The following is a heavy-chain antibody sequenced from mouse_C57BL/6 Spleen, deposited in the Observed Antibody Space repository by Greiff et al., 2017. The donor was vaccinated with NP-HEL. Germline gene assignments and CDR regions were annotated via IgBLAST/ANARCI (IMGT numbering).Heavy chain of an antibody. D-gene: IGHD1-1*01. J-gene: IGHJ1*03. CDR1: GYTFTDYN. V-gene: IGHV1-18*01. CDR2: INPNNGGT. CDR3: ARVRDYYDNFDV. Sequence: EVKLVESGPELVKPGASVKISCKASGYTFTDYNMDWVKQSHGKSLEWIGDINPNNGGTIYNQKFKGKATLTVDKSSSTAYMELRSLTSEDTAVYYCARVRDYYDNFDVWGTGTTVTVSS.